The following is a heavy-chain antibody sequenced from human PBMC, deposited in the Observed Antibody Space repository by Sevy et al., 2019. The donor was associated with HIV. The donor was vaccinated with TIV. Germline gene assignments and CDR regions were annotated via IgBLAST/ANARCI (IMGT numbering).Heavy chain of an antibody. D-gene: IGHD3-9*01. Sequence: SETLSLTCTVSGGSISSSSYYWGWIRQRPGKGLEWIGSIYYSGSAYYNPSLKSRVTISVDTSKNQFSLKPSSVTAADTAVYYCASQRYYDISTGYRYYYYYGMDVWGQGTTVTVSS. CDR3: ASQRYYDISTGYRYYYYYGMDV. CDR1: GGSISSSSYY. CDR2: IYYSGSA. V-gene: IGHV4-39*01. J-gene: IGHJ6*02.